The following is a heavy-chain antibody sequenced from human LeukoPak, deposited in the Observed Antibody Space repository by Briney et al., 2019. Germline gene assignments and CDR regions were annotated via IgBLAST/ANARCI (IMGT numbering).Heavy chain of an antibody. D-gene: IGHD3-10*01. CDR3: TGNYYGSGSYADFDY. J-gene: IGHJ4*02. V-gene: IGHV3-73*01. CDR2: IRSTANGYAT. CDR1: GFTFSSYA. Sequence: HPGGSLRLSCAASGFTFSSYAMSWVRQASGKGLEWVGRIRSTANGYATAYAASVKGRFTISRDDSKNTAYLQMDSLKTEDTAVYYCTGNYYGSGSYADFDYWGQGTLVTVSS.